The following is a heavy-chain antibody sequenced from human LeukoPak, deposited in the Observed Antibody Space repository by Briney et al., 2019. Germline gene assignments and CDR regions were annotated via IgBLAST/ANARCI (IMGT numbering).Heavy chain of an antibody. CDR3: AKDPYDYYDSSGYYYEPYFGY. J-gene: IGHJ4*02. V-gene: IGHV3-23*01. CDR1: GFTFSSYW. Sequence: GGSLRLSCAASGFTFSSYWMSWVRQAPGKGLEWVSAISGSGGSTYYADSVKGRFTISRDNSKNTPYLQMNSLRAEDTAVYYCAKDPYDYYDSSGYYYEPYFGYWGQGALVTVSS. D-gene: IGHD3-22*01. CDR2: ISGSGGST.